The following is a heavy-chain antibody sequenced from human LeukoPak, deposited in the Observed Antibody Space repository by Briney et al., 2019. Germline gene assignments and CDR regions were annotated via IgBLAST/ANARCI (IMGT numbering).Heavy chain of an antibody. CDR2: INPNSGGS. CDR3: ARGHYYADGRYPLHY. CDR1: GYTFTGYY. D-gene: IGHD3-22*01. J-gene: IGHJ4*02. Sequence: ASVKVSCKASGYTFTGYYMQWVRQAPGQGLEWMGWINPNSGGSNFARKFQGRVTMTRDTSINTAFMELRRLTSDDTAVYYCARGHYYADGRYPLHYWGQGTLVTVSS. V-gene: IGHV1-2*02.